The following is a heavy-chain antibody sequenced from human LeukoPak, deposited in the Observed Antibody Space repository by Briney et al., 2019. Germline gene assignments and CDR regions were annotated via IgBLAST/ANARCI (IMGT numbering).Heavy chain of an antibody. V-gene: IGHV1-69*06. J-gene: IGHJ4*02. CDR2: IIPIFGTA. CDR1: GGTFSTYA. D-gene: IGHD3-22*01. Sequence: ASVKVSCKASGGTFSTYAISWVRQAPGQGLEWMGGIIPIFGTANYAQKFQGRVTITADKSTSTAYMDLSSLRSEDTAVYYCARSQYITMIVARLYQFDDWGQGTLVTVSS. CDR3: ARSQYITMIVARLYQFDD.